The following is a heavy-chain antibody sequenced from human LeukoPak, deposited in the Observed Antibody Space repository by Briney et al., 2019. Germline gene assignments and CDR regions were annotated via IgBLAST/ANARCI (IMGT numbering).Heavy chain of an antibody. D-gene: IGHD6-13*01. J-gene: IGHJ4*02. CDR3: ARLGSSSWPDYFDY. V-gene: IGHV4-59*08. Sequence: SETLSLTCTVSGGSISSYYWSWIRQPPGKGLEWIGYIYYSGSTNYNPSLKSRVTISVDTSKNQFSLKLSSVTAADTAVYYCARLGSSSWPDYFDYWGQGTLVTVSS. CDR1: GGSISSYY. CDR2: IYYSGST.